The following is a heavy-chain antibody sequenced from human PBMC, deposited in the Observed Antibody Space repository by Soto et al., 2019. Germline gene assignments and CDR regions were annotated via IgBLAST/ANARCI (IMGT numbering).Heavy chain of an antibody. Sequence: GGSLRLSCAASGFTFSNAWMNWVRQAPGKGLEWVGRIKSKTDGGTTDYAAPVKGRFTISRDDSKNTLYLQMNSLKTEDTAVYYCTTGTSVQQPTMIVVVITREGDDYWGQGTLVTVSS. CDR3: TTGTSVQQPTMIVVVITREGDDY. CDR1: GFTFSNAW. V-gene: IGHV3-15*07. CDR2: IKSKTDGGTT. J-gene: IGHJ4*02. D-gene: IGHD3-22*01.